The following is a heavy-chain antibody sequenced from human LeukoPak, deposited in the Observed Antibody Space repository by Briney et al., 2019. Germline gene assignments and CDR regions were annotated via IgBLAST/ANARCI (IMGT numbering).Heavy chain of an antibody. CDR3: GRNGIAAAGDVNY. J-gene: IGHJ4*02. D-gene: IGHD6-13*01. CDR2: INTNTGNP. V-gene: IGHV7-4-1*02. CDR1: GYTFTSYA. Sequence: ASVKVSCKASGYTFTSYAMNWVRQAPGQGLEWMGWINTNTGNPTYDQGFTGRFVFSLDTSVSTAYLEISSLKAEDTAVYYCGRNGIAAAGDVNYWGQGTLVTVSS.